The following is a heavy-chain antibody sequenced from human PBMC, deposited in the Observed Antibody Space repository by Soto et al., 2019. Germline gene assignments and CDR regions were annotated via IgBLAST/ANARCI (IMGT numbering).Heavy chain of an antibody. CDR1: GFTFSSYG. J-gene: IGHJ6*02. V-gene: IGHV3-30*18. D-gene: IGHD6-19*01. Sequence: LRLSCAASGFTFSSYGMHWVRQAPGKGLEWVAVISYDGSNKYYADSVKGRFTISRDNSKNTLYLQMNSLRAEDTAVYYCAKASTISVSGVYYYYGMDVCGQGTTVIVSS. CDR2: ISYDGSNK. CDR3: AKASTISVSGVYYYYGMDV.